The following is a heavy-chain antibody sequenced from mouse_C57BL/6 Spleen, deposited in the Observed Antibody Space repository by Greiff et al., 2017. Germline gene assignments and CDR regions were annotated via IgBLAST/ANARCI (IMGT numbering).Heavy chain of an antibody. D-gene: IGHD1-1*01. CDR2: IDPEDGDT. Sequence: VQLQQSGAELVRPGASVKLSCTASGFNITDYYMHWVKQRPEQGLEWIGRIDPEDGDTEYAPKFQGKATMTADTSSTTAYLQLSSLTSEDTAVYYCTTWSGSPYYFDYWGQGTTLTVSS. V-gene: IGHV14-1*01. CDR3: TTWSGSPYYFDY. CDR1: GFNITDYY. J-gene: IGHJ2*01.